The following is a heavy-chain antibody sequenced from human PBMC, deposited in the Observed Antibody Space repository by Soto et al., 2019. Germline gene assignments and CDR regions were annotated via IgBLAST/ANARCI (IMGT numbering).Heavy chain of an antibody. J-gene: IGHJ2*01. CDR3: AKDRAAAEPYWYFEL. CDR2: ISGSGGST. D-gene: IGHD6-13*01. CDR1: GFTFSSYA. Sequence: GGSLRLSCAASGFTFSSYAMSWVRQAPGKGLEWVSAISGSGGSTYYADSVKGRFTISRDNTKNTLYLQMNSLRAEDTAVYYCAKDRAAAEPYWYFELWGRGTLVTVSS. V-gene: IGHV3-23*01.